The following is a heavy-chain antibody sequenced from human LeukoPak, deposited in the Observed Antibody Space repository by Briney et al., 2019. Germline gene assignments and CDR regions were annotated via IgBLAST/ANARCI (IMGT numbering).Heavy chain of an antibody. V-gene: IGHV1-2*02. Sequence: ASVKVSCKASGYTFTGYYMHWVRQAPGQGLGWMGWINPNSGGTNYAQKFQGRVTMTRDTSISTAYMELSRLRSDDTAVYYCAREARCGGDCYLTNWFDPWGQGTLVTVSS. J-gene: IGHJ5*02. CDR1: GYTFTGYY. D-gene: IGHD2-21*02. CDR3: AREARCGGDCYLTNWFDP. CDR2: INPNSGGT.